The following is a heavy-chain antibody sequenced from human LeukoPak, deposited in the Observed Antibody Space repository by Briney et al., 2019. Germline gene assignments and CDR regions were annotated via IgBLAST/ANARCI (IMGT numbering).Heavy chain of an antibody. D-gene: IGHD3-22*01. Sequence: SETLSLTCTVSGGSIRSSSYYWDWIRQPPGKGLEWIGSMYYSGSTYDNPSLKSRVTISVDTSKHQFSLKLSSVAAADTAMYYCSRRYDSRGYYYFDHWGQGTLVTVSS. J-gene: IGHJ4*02. V-gene: IGHV4-39*01. CDR3: SRRYDSRGYYYFDH. CDR2: MYYSGST. CDR1: GGSIRSSSYY.